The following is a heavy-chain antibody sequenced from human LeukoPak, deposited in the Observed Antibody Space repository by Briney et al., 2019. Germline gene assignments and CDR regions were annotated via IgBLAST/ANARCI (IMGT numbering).Heavy chain of an antibody. D-gene: IGHD6-25*01. Sequence: GESLKISCKGSGYKFTNYRIAWVRQMPGQGLEWLGIIYPRDSDTRYSPSFQGQVTISVDTSIDTAYLQWSSVRASDTAMYYCARLLAAPYYINYWGQGTLVTVSS. CDR1: GYKFTNYR. CDR2: IYPRDSDT. CDR3: ARLLAAPYYINY. J-gene: IGHJ4*02. V-gene: IGHV5-51*01.